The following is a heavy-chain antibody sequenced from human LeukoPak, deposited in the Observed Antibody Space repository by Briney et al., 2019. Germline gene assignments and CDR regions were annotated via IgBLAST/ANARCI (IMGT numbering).Heavy chain of an antibody. J-gene: IGHJ3*02. CDR3: ARRGYCSSTSCSPDAFDI. Sequence: SQTLSLTCTVSGGSVSSGDYYWSWIRQPPGKGLEWIGYIYYSGGTYFNPSLDSRLTMSVDTSNNQFSLKLSSVTAADTAVYYCARRGYCSSTSCSPDAFDIWGQGTMVTVSS. D-gene: IGHD2-2*01. CDR2: IYYSGGT. CDR1: GGSVSSGDYY. V-gene: IGHV4-30-4*01.